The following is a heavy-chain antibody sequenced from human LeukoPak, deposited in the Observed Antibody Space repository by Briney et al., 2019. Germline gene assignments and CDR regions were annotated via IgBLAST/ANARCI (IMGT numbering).Heavy chain of an antibody. Sequence: GGSLRLSCAASGFTFSTHSMNWVRQAPGKGLEWVSCISSSSNDIKYADSVKGRFTISRDNAKNSLYLQLSSLRAEDTAVYYCARVPGGLEWADFDYWGQGTLVTVSS. CDR1: GFTFSTHS. CDR3: ARVPGGLEWADFDY. CDR2: ISSSSNDI. J-gene: IGHJ4*02. D-gene: IGHD3-3*01. V-gene: IGHV3-21*01.